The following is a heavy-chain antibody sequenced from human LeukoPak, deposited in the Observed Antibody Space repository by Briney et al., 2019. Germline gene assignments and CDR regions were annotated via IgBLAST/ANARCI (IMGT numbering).Heavy chain of an antibody. CDR2: ISARGDRT. CDR3: VKEMSGYAYGDY. Sequence: GGSLRLSCVASGFSFGTYAMSWFRQAAGKGLEWVSAISARGDRTYYADSVKGRFTISRDNSKNTLYVQMNSLRVEDTAAYFCVKEMSGYAYGDYWGQGALVTISS. CDR1: GFSFGTYA. V-gene: IGHV3-23*01. J-gene: IGHJ4*02. D-gene: IGHD3-16*01.